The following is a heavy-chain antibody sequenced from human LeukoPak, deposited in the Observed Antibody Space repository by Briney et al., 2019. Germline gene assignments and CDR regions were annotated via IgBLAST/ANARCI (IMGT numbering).Heavy chain of an antibody. V-gene: IGHV4-30-2*01. Sequence: SETLSLTCTVSGGSISSGGYYWSWIRQPPGKGLEWIGYIYHSGSTYYNPSLKSRVTISVDRSKNQFSLKLSSVTAADTAVYYCASIPIRGDITGYWGQGTLVTVSS. CDR3: ASIPIRGDITGY. CDR1: GGSISSGGYY. J-gene: IGHJ4*02. D-gene: IGHD3-10*01. CDR2: IYHSGST.